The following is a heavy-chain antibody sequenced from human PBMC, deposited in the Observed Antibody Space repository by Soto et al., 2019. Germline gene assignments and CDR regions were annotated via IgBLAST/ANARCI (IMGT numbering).Heavy chain of an antibody. D-gene: IGHD2-8*01. CDR1: GGSISNFY. CDR3: ARAPMVLSRSYFDS. Sequence: SETLSLTCTVSGGSISNFYWSWIRHPPGKGLEWIGYISYSGNTNYNPSLKSRVSISVDTSKNQLSLNLTSVTAADTAVYYCARAPMVLSRSYFDSWGQGTPVTVSS. J-gene: IGHJ4*02. CDR2: ISYSGNT. V-gene: IGHV4-59*01.